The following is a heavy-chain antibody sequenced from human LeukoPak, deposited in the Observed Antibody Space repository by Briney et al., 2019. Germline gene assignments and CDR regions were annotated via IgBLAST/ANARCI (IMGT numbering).Heavy chain of an antibody. J-gene: IGHJ5*02. Sequence: SETLSLTCTVSGGSISSNYWSWLPQPPGKGLEWIGYIYYSGSTNYNPSLKSRVTISVDTAKSQFALKLSSVTAADTAVYYCARGAFDENWFDPWGQGTLVTVSS. CDR1: GGSISSNY. D-gene: IGHD2/OR15-2a*01. CDR3: ARGAFDENWFDP. V-gene: IGHV4-59*01. CDR2: IYYSGST.